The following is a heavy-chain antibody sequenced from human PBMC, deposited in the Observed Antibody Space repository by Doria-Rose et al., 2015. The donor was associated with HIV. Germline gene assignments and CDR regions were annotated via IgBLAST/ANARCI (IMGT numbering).Heavy chain of an antibody. CDR1: GFTFSSYW. CDR2: INNDGSIA. J-gene: IGHJ4*02. Sequence: VQLQESGGGLVQPGGSLRLPCAASGFTFSSYWMHWVRQVPGEGLVWVSRINNDGSIATYADSVKGRFTISRDNAKNTLYLQMNSLRAEDTAVYYCARVYYYDSSGLYYFDYWGQGTLVAVSP. CDR3: ARVYYYDSSGLYYFDY. D-gene: IGHD3-22*01. V-gene: IGHV3-74*01.